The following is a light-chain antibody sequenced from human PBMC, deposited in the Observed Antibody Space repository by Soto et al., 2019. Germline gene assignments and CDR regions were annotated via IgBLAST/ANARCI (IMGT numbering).Light chain of an antibody. CDR3: QQYVSSRYT. CDR1: QTVGSSY. J-gene: IGKJ2*01. Sequence: EIVLTQSPGTLSLSPGDRATLSCRASQTVGSSYLAWYQQKPGQAPRLLIYGPSTRATGIPDRFTGSGSGTDFTLTISRLEPEDFAVYYCQQYVSSRYTFGQGTMVDIK. CDR2: GPS. V-gene: IGKV3-20*01.